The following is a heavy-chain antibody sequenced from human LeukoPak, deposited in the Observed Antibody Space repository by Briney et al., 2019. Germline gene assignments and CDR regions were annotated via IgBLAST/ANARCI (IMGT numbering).Heavy chain of an antibody. J-gene: IGHJ6*02. D-gene: IGHD3-22*01. CDR1: GFTFSSYG. CDR3: AKDPNYYDSSGYSAGRLYYYYGMDV. V-gene: IGHV3-30*02. Sequence: PGGSLRLSCAASGFTFSSYGMHWVRQAPGKGLEWVAFIRYDGSNKYYADSVKGRFTISRDNSKNTLYLQMNSLRAEDTAVYYCAKDPNYYDSSGYSAGRLYYYYGMDVWGQGTTVTVSS. CDR2: IRYDGSNK.